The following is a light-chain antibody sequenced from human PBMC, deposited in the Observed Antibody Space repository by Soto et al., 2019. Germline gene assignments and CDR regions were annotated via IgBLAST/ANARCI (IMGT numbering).Light chain of an antibody. CDR3: NSYTSSSALV. J-gene: IGLJ3*02. V-gene: IGLV2-14*03. Sequence: QSALTQPASVSGSPGQSITISCTGTSSDVGGHDYVSWYQQHPGKAPKLLIYEVSYRPSGVSNRFSGSKSGNTASLTISGLQAEDEADYYCNSYTSSSALVFGGGTKVTVL. CDR2: EVS. CDR1: SSDVGGHDY.